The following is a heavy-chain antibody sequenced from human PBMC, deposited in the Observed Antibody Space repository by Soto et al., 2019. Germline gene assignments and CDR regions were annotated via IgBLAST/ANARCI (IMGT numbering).Heavy chain of an antibody. CDR1: GFSLTTSGVV. J-gene: IGHJ4*02. Sequence: QITLNESGPTQVKPRQTLTLTCTFSGFSLTTSGVVVGWIRQSPGKAPEWLALTYWDDDKRYSPSLKSRLTITKDTSKNQVVLTMADLDPADTATYYCAHRVLRTVFGLVTTTAIYFDFWGQGTPVAVSS. CDR2: TYWDDDK. V-gene: IGHV2-5*02. D-gene: IGHD3-3*01. CDR3: AHRVLRTVFGLVTTTAIYFDF.